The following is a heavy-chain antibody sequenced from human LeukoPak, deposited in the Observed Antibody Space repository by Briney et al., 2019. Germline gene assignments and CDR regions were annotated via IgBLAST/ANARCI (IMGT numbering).Heavy chain of an antibody. CDR2: IYYSGST. V-gene: IGHV4-59*01. CDR1: GGCISSYY. CDR3: ARVRSVGAIYYFDY. Sequence: PSETLSLTCTVSGGCISSYYWSWIRQPPGKGLEWIGYIYYSGSTNYNPSLKSRVTISVDTSKNQFSLKLSSVTAADTAVYYCARVRSVGAIYYFDYWGQGTLVTVSS. D-gene: IGHD1-26*01. J-gene: IGHJ4*02.